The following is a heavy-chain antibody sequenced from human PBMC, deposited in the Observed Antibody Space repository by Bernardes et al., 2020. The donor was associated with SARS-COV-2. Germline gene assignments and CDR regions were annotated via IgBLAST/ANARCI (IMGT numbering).Heavy chain of an antibody. J-gene: IGHJ4*02. CDR1: GFTFDDYA. Sequence: GGSLRLSCAASGFTFDDYAMHWVRQAPGKGLEWVSGISWNSGSIGYADSVKGRFTISRDNAKNSLYLQMNSLRAEDTALYYCAKASGPLWFGELQDYWGQGTLVTVSS. CDR3: AKASGPLWFGELQDY. D-gene: IGHD3-10*01. V-gene: IGHV3-9*01. CDR2: ISWNSGSI.